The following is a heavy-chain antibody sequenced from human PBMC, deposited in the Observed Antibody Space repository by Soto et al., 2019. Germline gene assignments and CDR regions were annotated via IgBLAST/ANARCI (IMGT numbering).Heavy chain of an antibody. CDR1: GGSIGSGGYY. J-gene: IGHJ4*02. CDR3: ATNHDDISGRTPLLFDS. V-gene: IGHV4-31*03. D-gene: IGHD3-22*01. CDR2: IHYSGNT. Sequence: QVQLQESGPGLVQPSQTLSLTCTVSGGSIGSGGYYWDWIRQHPGKGPEWIGYIHYSGNTYYNPSLKSRLTISLDTSKNQFSLHLSSVTAADTAVYYCATNHDDISGRTPLLFDSWGQGTLVTVSS.